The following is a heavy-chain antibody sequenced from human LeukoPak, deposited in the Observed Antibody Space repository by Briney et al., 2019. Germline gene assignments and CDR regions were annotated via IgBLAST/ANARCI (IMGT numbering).Heavy chain of an antibody. Sequence: SVKVSCKASGGTFSSYAISWVRQAPGQGLEWMGRIIPILGIANYAQKFQGRVTITADKSTSTAYMELSSLRSEDTAVYYCASRGCSSTSCYVRNFDYWGQGTLVTVSS. CDR3: ASRGCSSTSCYVRNFDY. CDR1: GGTFSSYA. V-gene: IGHV1-69*04. D-gene: IGHD2-2*01. CDR2: IIPILGIA. J-gene: IGHJ4*02.